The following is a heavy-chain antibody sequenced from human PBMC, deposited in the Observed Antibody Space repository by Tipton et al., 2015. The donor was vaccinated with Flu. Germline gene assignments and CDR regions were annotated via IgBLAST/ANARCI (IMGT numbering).Heavy chain of an antibody. J-gene: IGHJ4*02. V-gene: IGHV1-69*18. Sequence: QLVQSGAEVKKPGSSVKVSCKASGGTFSSYAISWVRQAPGQGLEWMGRVIPIFGTANYAQKFQGRVTITADEATGTADMVLSSLGSEHTAVYYCASPPGRGGYDARLCDWGQGTLVTVSS. D-gene: IGHD5-12*01. CDR3: ASPPGRGGYDARLCD. CDR1: GGTFSSYA. CDR2: VIPIFGTA.